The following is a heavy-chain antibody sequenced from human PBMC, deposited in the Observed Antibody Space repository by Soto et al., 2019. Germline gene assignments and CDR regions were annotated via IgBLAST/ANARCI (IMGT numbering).Heavy chain of an antibody. Sequence: ASVKVSCKASGYTFTSYYMHWVLQAPGQGLEWMGIINPSGGSTSYAQKFQGRVTMTRDTSTSTVYMELSSLRSEDTAVYYCARDTVFGSGYSYGMDVWGQGTTVTVSS. CDR1: GYTFTSYY. D-gene: IGHD3-22*01. J-gene: IGHJ6*02. V-gene: IGHV1-46*01. CDR2: INPSGGST. CDR3: ARDTVFGSGYSYGMDV.